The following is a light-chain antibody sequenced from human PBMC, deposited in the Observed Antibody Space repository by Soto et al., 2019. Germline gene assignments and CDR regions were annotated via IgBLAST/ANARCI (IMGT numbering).Light chain of an antibody. CDR3: QQRSNWLT. Sequence: EIVLTQSPATLSLSPGERATLSCRASQSVSSYLAWYQQKSGQAPRLLIYDASNRATGIPIRFSGNGSGTDFTLTTSSLEPEDFAVYYCQQRSNWLTFGGGTKVEIK. J-gene: IGKJ4*01. CDR2: DAS. CDR1: QSVSSY. V-gene: IGKV3-11*01.